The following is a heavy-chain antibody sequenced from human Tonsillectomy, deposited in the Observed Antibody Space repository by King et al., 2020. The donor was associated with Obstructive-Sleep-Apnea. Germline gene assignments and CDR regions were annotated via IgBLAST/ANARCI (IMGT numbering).Heavy chain of an antibody. J-gene: IGHJ4*02. CDR3: ARVGAHVLMVYAGFDY. V-gene: IGHV4-39*07. CDR2: IYNRWSP. CDR1: CDSISSSSYY. D-gene: IGHD2-8*01. Sequence: LQLQESGPGLVKPSETLSLTCTVPCDSISSSSYYWGWIRQSPGKGLEWIGAIYNRWSPYYRPSLKRRVTISRDPSNNQFSLRLTFATAADTAGYYCARVGAHVLMVYAGFDYWGQGTLVTVSA.